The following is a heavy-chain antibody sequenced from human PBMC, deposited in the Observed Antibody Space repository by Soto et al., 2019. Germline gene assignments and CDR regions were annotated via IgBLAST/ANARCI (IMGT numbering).Heavy chain of an antibody. J-gene: IGHJ4*02. CDR3: AREIGYCSSTSCDTGYFDY. CDR2: IWYDGSNK. D-gene: IGHD2-2*01. CDR1: GFTFSSYG. Sequence: GGSLRLSCAASGFTFSSYGMHWVRQAPGKGLEWVAVIWYDGSNKYYADSVKGRFTISRDNSKNTLYLQMNSLRAEDTAVYYCAREIGYCSSTSCDTGYFDYWGQGTLVTVSS. V-gene: IGHV3-33*01.